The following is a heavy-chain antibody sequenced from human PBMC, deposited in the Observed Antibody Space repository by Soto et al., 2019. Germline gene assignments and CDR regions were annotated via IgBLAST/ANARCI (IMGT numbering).Heavy chain of an antibody. CDR3: ARGYYDSSGYYTY. D-gene: IGHD3-22*01. Sequence: GGSLRLSCAASGFTFSSYSMNWVRQAPGKGLEWVSYISSSSSTIYYADSVKGRFTISRDNAKNSLYLQMNSLRAEDTAVYYCARGYYDSSGYYTYWGQGTLVTVSS. V-gene: IGHV3-48*04. CDR1: GFTFSSYS. J-gene: IGHJ4*02. CDR2: ISSSSSTI.